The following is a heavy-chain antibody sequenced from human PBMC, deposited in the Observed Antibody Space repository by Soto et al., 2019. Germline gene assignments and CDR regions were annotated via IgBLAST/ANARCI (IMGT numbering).Heavy chain of an antibody. V-gene: IGHV4-39*01. CDR3: ARQNYYDSSCYTY. Sequence: SETLSLACTVSGGSISSGDYYWSWIRQHPGKGLEWIGNIFYSGSTYYNPSLKSRVTISADMSKNQFSLKLSSVTAADTAVYYCARQNYYDSSCYTYWGQGTLVTVSS. J-gene: IGHJ4*02. CDR2: IFYSGST. D-gene: IGHD3-22*01. CDR1: GGSISSGDYY.